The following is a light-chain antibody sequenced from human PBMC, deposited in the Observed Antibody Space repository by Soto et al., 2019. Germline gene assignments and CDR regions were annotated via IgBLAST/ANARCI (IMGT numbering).Light chain of an antibody. CDR1: QSVSSSY. CDR3: QQYGSSRWT. CDR2: AAS. J-gene: IGKJ1*01. Sequence: EVVLTQSPGTLSLSPGERTTLSCRASQSVSSSYLAWYQQKPGQAPRLLIYAASSRATGIPDRFSGSGSGTDFTLTISRLEPEDFAVYYCQQYGSSRWTFGQGTKVEMK. V-gene: IGKV3-20*01.